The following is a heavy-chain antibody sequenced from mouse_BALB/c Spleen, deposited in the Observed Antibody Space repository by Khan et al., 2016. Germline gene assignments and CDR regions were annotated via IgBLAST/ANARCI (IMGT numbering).Heavy chain of an antibody. CDR3: ARDLHWYFDV. Sequence: EVELVESGGGLVKPGGSLNLSCAASGFTFSDYYMYWVRQTPEKRLEWVATISDGGSYTYYPDCVKGRIIISRDNAKNKLYLQMISLKAEDTAMYYCARDLHWYFDVWGAGTTVTVSS. V-gene: IGHV5-4*02. CDR2: ISDGGSYT. CDR1: GFTFSDYY. J-gene: IGHJ1*01.